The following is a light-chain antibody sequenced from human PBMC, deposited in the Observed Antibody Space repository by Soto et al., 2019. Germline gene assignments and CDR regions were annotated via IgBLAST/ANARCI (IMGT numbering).Light chain of an antibody. Sequence: QLVLTQSSSASASLGSSVTLTCTLSSGHSNYIIAWHQQQPGKAPRYLMKLEGGGSYNKGSGVPDRFSGSSSGADRYLTISNVQSEDEADYYCETGDTNAPNWVFGGGTKLTVL. V-gene: IGLV4-60*03. CDR1: SGHSNYI. CDR2: LEGGGSY. CDR3: ETGDTNAPNWV. J-gene: IGLJ3*02.